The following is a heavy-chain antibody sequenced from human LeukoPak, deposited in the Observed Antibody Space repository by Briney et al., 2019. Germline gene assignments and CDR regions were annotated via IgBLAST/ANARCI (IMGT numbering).Heavy chain of an antibody. Sequence: ASVKVSCKASGYTFTSYYMHWVRQAPGQGLEWMGIINPSGGSTSYAQKFQGRVTMTRDTSTSTVYTELSSLRSEDTAVYYCARDLRRYSGRPTYYFDYWGQGTLVTVSS. D-gene: IGHD1-26*01. CDR2: INPSGGST. J-gene: IGHJ4*02. CDR1: GYTFTSYY. V-gene: IGHV1-46*01. CDR3: ARDLRRYSGRPTYYFDY.